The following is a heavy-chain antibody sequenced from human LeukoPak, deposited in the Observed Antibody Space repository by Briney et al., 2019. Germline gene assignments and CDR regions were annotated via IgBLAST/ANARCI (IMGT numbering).Heavy chain of an antibody. CDR2: IKQDGSEK. J-gene: IGHJ4*02. CDR1: GFTFNSYW. Sequence: GGSLRLSCAASGFTFNSYWMSWVRQAPGKGLEWVANIKQDGSEKYYVDSVKGRFTISRDNAKNSLYLQMNSLRAEDTAVYYCARVGYSSGWYGYYFDYWGQGTLVTVSS. D-gene: IGHD6-19*01. V-gene: IGHV3-7*01. CDR3: ARVGYSSGWYGYYFDY.